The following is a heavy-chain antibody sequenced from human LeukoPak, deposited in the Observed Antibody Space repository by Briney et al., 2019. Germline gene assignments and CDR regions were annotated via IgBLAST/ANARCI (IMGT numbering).Heavy chain of an antibody. CDR3: GASRQYVGAFDI. V-gene: IGHV3-48*03. Sequence: GGSLRLSCAASGFTFSTYELYWVRQAPGKGLEWISYINSGGTTIKYADSVRGRFTSSRDDGRESLYLQMKSLRVEDTDIYYCGASRQYVGAFDIWGQGRLVSVCS. CDR2: INSGGTTI. D-gene: IGHD3-16*01. CDR1: GFTFSTYE. J-gene: IGHJ3*02.